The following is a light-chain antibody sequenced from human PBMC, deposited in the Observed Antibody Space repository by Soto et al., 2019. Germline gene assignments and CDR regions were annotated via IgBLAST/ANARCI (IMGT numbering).Light chain of an antibody. V-gene: IGKV3-15*01. J-gene: IGKJ2*01. CDR2: RAS. CDR3: QQSRT. CDR1: QNVGGS. Sequence: VMTQSPATLSVSPGERATLSCRASQNVGGSVAWYQQKPGQAPRLLIYRASTRATGIPARFSGSGSGTEFTLTISSLQSEDFAVYYCQQSRTFAQGTKLGIK.